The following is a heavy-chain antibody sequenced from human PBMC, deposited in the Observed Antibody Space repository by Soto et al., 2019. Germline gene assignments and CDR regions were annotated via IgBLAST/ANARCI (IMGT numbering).Heavy chain of an antibody. D-gene: IGHD2-15*01. CDR3: ARDKGYCSDTSCPDFDY. J-gene: IGHJ4*02. CDR1: GYTLTELS. Sequence: ASVKVSCKVSGYTLTELSMHWVRQAPGKGLEWMGGVDPEDGETIYAQKLQGRVTMAEDTSTSTAYMELNSLRYEDTAVYYCARDKGYCSDTSCPDFDYWGQGTLVTVSS. V-gene: IGHV1-24*01. CDR2: VDPEDGET.